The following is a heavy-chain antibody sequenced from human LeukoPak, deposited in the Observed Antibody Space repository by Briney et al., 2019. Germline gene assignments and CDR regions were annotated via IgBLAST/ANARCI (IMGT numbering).Heavy chain of an antibody. D-gene: IGHD3-22*01. Sequence: ASVKVSCKASGYTFTSYGISWVRQAPGQGLEWMGWISAYNGNTNYAQKLQGRVTMTTDTSTSTAYMELRSLRSDDTAVYYCARDAMLPYYYDSSGYDPSFDIWGQGTMVTVSS. CDR1: GYTFTSYG. CDR3: ARDAMLPYYYDSSGYDPSFDI. CDR2: ISAYNGNT. J-gene: IGHJ3*02. V-gene: IGHV1-18*01.